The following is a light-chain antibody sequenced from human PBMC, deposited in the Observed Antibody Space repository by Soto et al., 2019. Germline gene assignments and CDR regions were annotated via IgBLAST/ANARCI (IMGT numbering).Light chain of an antibody. J-gene: IGLJ2*01. CDR1: SSNIGGNS. Sequence: QSVMTQPPSVSAAPGQKVTISCSGSSSNIGGNSVSWYQQLPGTAPKLLIYDDNKRPSGIPDRFSGSKSGTSATLGITGFQTGDEADYYCAAWDDSLNGHVVFGGGTKLTVL. CDR2: DDN. CDR3: AAWDDSLNGHVV. V-gene: IGLV1-51*01.